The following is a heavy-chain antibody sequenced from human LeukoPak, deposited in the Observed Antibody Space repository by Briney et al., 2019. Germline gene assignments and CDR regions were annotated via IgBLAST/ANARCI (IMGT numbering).Heavy chain of an antibody. J-gene: IGHJ4*02. CDR3: AKDRWYYYGSGSYFPY. CDR1: GFTFSSYG. Sequence: GGSLRLSCAASGFTFSSYGMHWVRQAPGKGLEWVAVISYDGSNKYYADSVKGRFTISRDNSKNTLYLQMNSLRAEDTAVYYCAKDRWYYYGSGSYFPYWGQGTLVTVSS. V-gene: IGHV3-30*18. CDR2: ISYDGSNK. D-gene: IGHD3-10*01.